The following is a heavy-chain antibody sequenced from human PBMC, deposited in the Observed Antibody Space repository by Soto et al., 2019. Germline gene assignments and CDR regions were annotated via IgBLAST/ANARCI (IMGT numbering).Heavy chain of an antibody. Sequence: VQLVESGGGVVQPGRSLRLSCAASGFTFSSYGMHWVRQAPGKGLEWVAVISYDGSNKYYADSVKGQFTISRDNSKNTLYLQMNSLRAEDTAVYYCAKGPPYCGGDCYSGYFQHWGQGTLVTVSS. D-gene: IGHD2-21*01. CDR2: ISYDGSNK. CDR3: AKGPPYCGGDCYSGYFQH. CDR1: GFTFSSYG. V-gene: IGHV3-30*18. J-gene: IGHJ1*01.